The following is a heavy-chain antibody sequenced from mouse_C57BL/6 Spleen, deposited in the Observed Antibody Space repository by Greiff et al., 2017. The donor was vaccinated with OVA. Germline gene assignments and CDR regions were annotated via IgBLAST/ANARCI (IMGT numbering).Heavy chain of an antibody. J-gene: IGHJ2*01. CDR3: ARGDGSSPFDY. D-gene: IGHD1-1*01. CDR2: ISYSGST. Sequence: DVQLQESGPGMVKPSQSLSLTCTVTGYSITSGYDWHWIRHFPGNKLEWMGYISYSGSTNYNPSLKSRISITHDTSKNHFFLKLNSVTTEDTATYYCARGDGSSPFDYWGQGTTLTVSS. CDR1: GYSITSGYD. V-gene: IGHV3-1*01.